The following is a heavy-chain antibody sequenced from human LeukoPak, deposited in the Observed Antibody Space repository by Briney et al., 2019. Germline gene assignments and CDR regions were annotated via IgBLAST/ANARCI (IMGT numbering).Heavy chain of an antibody. D-gene: IGHD3-9*01. CDR2: IYYSGST. V-gene: IGHV4-39*01. J-gene: IGHJ4*02. CDR1: GGSISSSSYY. Sequence: SETLSLTCTVSGGSISSSSYYWGWIRQPPGKGLEWIGSIYYSGSTYYNPSLKSRVTISVDTSKNQFSLKLSSVTAADTAVYYCARQSEVLRYFDWLLGMFDCWGQGTLVTVSS. CDR3: ARQSEVLRYFDWLLGMFDC.